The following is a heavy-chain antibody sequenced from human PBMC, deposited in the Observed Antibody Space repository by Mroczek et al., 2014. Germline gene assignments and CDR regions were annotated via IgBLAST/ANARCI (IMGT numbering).Heavy chain of an antibody. Sequence: VQLVESGGGVVQPGRSLRLSCAASGFTFSSYGMHWVRQAPGKGLEWVAVISYDGSNKYYADSVKGRFTISRDNSKNTLYLQMNSLRAEDTAVYYCAKDRAGDGDYEYYFDYWGQGTLVTVSS. CDR2: ISYDGSNK. CDR3: AKDRAGDGDYEYYFDY. D-gene: IGHD4-17*01. J-gene: IGHJ4*02. V-gene: IGHV3-30*18. CDR1: GFTFSSYG.